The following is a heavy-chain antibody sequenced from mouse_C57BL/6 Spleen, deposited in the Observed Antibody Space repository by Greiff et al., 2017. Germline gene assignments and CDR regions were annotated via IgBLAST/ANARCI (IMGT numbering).Heavy chain of an antibody. Sequence: DVMLVESGGDLVKPGGSLKLSCAASGFTFSSYGMSWVRQTPDKRLEWVATISSGGSYTYYPDSVKGRFTISRDNAKNTLYLQMSSLKSDDTAMYDCARHSTTIVAPYYFDYWGQGTTLTVSS. CDR1: GFTFSSYG. D-gene: IGHD1-1*01. J-gene: IGHJ2*01. CDR3: ARHSTTIVAPYYFDY. CDR2: ISSGGSYT. V-gene: IGHV5-6*02.